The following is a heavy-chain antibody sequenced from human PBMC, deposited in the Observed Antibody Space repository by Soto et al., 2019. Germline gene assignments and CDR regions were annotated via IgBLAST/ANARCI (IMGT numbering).Heavy chain of an antibody. CDR3: ARGTPSPLIVRSSRGPWFDP. Sequence: SETLSLTCPVSGGSISSYYLSWLRQPPGKGLEWIGYMYYGGRTNYNPSLKSRVTISVDTSKMQVSLKLSSVTAADTAVYFCARGTPSPLIVRSSRGPWFDPWGQGTLVNVSS. V-gene: IGHV4-59*08. J-gene: IGHJ5*02. D-gene: IGHD2-15*01. CDR1: GGSISSYY. CDR2: MYYGGRT.